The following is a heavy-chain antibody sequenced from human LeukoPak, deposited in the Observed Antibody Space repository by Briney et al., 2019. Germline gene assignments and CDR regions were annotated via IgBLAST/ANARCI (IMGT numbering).Heavy chain of an antibody. CDR3: AELGITMIGGV. V-gene: IGHV3-21*01. CDR2: ISSSSSYI. D-gene: IGHD3-10*02. CDR1: GFTFSSYS. J-gene: IGHJ6*04. Sequence: GGSLRLSCAASGFTFSSYSMNWVRQAPGKGLEWVSSISSSSSYIYYADLVKGRFTISRDNAKNSLYLQMNSLRAEDTAVYYCAELGITMIGGVWGKGTTVTISS.